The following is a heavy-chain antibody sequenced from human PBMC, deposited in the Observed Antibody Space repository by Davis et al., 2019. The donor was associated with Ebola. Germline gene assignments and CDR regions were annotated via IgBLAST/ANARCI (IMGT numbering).Heavy chain of an antibody. J-gene: IGHJ3*02. D-gene: IGHD4-23*01. CDR1: GGSFSGYY. Sequence: GSLRLSCAVYGGSFSGYYWSWIRQPPGKGLEWIGEINHSGSTNYNPSLKSRVTISVDTSKNQFSLKLSSVTAADTAVYYCARGRLRWSRPYAFDIWGQGTMVTVSS. CDR2: INHSGST. V-gene: IGHV4-34*01. CDR3: ARGRLRWSRPYAFDI.